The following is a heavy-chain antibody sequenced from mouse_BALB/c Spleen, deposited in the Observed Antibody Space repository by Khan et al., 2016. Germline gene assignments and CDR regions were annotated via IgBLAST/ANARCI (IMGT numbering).Heavy chain of an antibody. J-gene: IGHJ4*01. CDR3: AREDWDGYAMDY. Sequence: QIQLVQSGPELKKPGETVKISCKASGYPFTNYGMNWVKQAPGKGLKWMGWINTYTGQPTYDDDFKGRFAFSLETSATTAYLQINNLKKEDTATYFCAREDWDGYAMDYWGQGTSVTVSS. V-gene: IGHV9-3-1*01. D-gene: IGHD4-1*01. CDR1: GYPFTNYG. CDR2: INTYTGQP.